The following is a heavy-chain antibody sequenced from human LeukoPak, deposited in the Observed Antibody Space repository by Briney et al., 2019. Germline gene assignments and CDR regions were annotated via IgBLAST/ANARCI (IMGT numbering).Heavy chain of an antibody. CDR3: AKKSGCSSTSCHTFFYYYMDV. J-gene: IGHJ6*03. D-gene: IGHD2-2*01. CDR2: IYSGGST. CDR1: GFTVSSNY. V-gene: IGHV3-53*01. Sequence: PGGSLRLSCAASGFTVSSNYMSWVRQAPGKGLEWVSVIYSGGSTYYADSVKGRFTISRDNSKNTLYLQMNSLRAEDTAVYYCAKKSGCSSTSCHTFFYYYMDVWGKGTTVTVSS.